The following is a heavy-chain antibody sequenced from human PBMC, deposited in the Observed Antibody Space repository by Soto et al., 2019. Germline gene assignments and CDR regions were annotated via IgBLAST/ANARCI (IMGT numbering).Heavy chain of an antibody. CDR1: GGPISSGDYY. D-gene: IGHD3-16*02. Sequence: PSETLSLTCTVSGGPISSGDYYWSWIRQPPGKGLEWIGYIYYSGSTYYSPSLKSRVTISVDTSKNQFSLKLSSVTAADTAVYYCARGGTYYDYVWGSYRFDYWGQGTLVT. J-gene: IGHJ4*02. V-gene: IGHV4-30-4*01. CDR3: ARGGTYYDYVWGSYRFDY. CDR2: IYYSGST.